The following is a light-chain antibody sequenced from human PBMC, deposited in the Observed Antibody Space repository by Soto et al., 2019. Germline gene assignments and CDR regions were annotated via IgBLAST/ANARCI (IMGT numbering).Light chain of an antibody. J-gene: IGKJ2*01. CDR3: QQSYSAPRT. V-gene: IGKV1-39*01. CDR1: QSITNY. Sequence: DIQMTQSPSSLPASVGDRVTITCRASQSITNYLSWYQQRPGKAPKLLIHAASNLQSGVPSRFSGSVSETDVSLTISSLQPEDFATYYCQQSYSAPRTFGQGTKLEIK. CDR2: AAS.